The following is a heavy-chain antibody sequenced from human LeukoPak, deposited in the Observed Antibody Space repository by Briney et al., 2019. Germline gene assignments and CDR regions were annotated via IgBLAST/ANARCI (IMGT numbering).Heavy chain of an antibody. CDR1: GFAFTTYT. CDR3: ARDQGYYYYMDV. CDR2: ISSSGTTI. Sequence: GGSLRLSSAASGFAFTTYTMNWVRQAPGKGLEWVSYISSSGTTIYYADSVRGRFTISRDNAKNSLYLQMNSLRAEDTAIYYCARDQGYYYYMDVWGKGTTVTVSS. J-gene: IGHJ6*03. V-gene: IGHV3-48*01.